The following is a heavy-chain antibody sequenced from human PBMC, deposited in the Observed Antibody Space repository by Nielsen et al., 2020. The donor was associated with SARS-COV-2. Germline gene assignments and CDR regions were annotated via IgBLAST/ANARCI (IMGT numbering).Heavy chain of an antibody. CDR3: ARESPGDGWFDP. CDR1: GGSISSYY. J-gene: IGHJ5*02. CDR2: IYYSGST. Sequence: SETLSLTCTVSGGSISSYYWSWIRQPPGKGLEWIGYIYYSGSTNYNPSLKSRVTISVDTSKNQFSLKLSSVIAADTAVYYCARESPGDGWFDPWGQGTLVTVSS. V-gene: IGHV4-59*01. D-gene: IGHD3-16*01.